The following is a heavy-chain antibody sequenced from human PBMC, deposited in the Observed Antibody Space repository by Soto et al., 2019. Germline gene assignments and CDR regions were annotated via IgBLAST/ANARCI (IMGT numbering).Heavy chain of an antibody. Sequence: QVQLVESGGGVVQPGRSLRLSCAASGFTFSSYGMHWVRQAPGKGLEWVAVISYDGSNKYYADSVKGRFTISRDNSKNTLYLQMNSLRAEDPAEDYCAKDGYSSGWPFDFWGQGTLVTVS. D-gene: IGHD6-19*01. CDR2: ISYDGSNK. CDR1: GFTFSSYG. V-gene: IGHV3-30*18. J-gene: IGHJ4*02. CDR3: AKDGYSSGWPFDF.